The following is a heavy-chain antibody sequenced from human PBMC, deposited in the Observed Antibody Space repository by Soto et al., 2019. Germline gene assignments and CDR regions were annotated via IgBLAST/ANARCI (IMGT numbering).Heavy chain of an antibody. CDR2: IYSGGTT. V-gene: IGHV3-66*01. CDR1: GFTVSSNY. Sequence: GGSLRLSCAASGFTVSSNYMSWVRQAPGKGLEWVSVIYSGGTTYYADSVKGRFTISRDISKNTLFLQLNSLRAEDTAVYYCARGADYWGQGTLVTVSS. J-gene: IGHJ4*02. CDR3: ARGADY.